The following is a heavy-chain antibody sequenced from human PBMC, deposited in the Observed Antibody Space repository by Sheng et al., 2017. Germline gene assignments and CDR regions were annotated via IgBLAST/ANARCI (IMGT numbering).Heavy chain of an antibody. CDR3: ARDWLTMVRGVIGWFDP. CDR1: GFTFSSYE. J-gene: IGHJ5*02. D-gene: IGHD3-10*01. CDR2: ISSSGSTI. V-gene: IGHV3-48*03. Sequence: EVQLVESGGGLVQPGGSLRLSCAASGFTFSSYEMNWVRQAPGKGLEWVSYISSSGSTIYYADSVKGRFTISRDNAKNSLYLQMNSLRAEDTAVYYCARDWLTMVRGVIGWFDPWGQGTLVTVSS.